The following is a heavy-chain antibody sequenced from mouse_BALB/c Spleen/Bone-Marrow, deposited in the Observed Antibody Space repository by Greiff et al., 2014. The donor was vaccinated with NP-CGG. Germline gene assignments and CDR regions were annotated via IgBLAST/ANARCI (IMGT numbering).Heavy chain of an antibody. Sequence: DLVKPGASVKLSCKASGYTFTSYWINWIKQRPGQGLEWIGRIAPGSGSTYYNEMFKGKAILTVDTSSSTAYIQLXSLXXEDSAVYFCAYYRYDVNYWGQGTTLTVSS. CDR2: IAPGSGST. J-gene: IGHJ2*01. D-gene: IGHD2-14*01. CDR3: AYYRYDVNY. V-gene: IGHV1S41*01. CDR1: GYTFTSYW.